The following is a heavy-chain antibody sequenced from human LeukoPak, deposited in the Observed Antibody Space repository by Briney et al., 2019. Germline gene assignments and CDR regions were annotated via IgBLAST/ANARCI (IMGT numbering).Heavy chain of an antibody. Sequence: PGGSLRLSCAASGFTFSSYSMNWVRQAPGKGLEWVSSISSSSSYIYYADSVKGRFTISRDNAKNSLYLQMNSLRAEDTAVYYCARDMGDGYNYIDYWGQGTLVTVSS. CDR2: ISSSSSYI. V-gene: IGHV3-21*01. J-gene: IGHJ4*02. CDR1: GFTFSSYS. CDR3: ARDMGDGYNYIDY. D-gene: IGHD5-24*01.